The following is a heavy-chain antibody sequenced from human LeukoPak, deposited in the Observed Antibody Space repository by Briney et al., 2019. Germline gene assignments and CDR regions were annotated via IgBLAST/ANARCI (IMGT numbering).Heavy chain of an antibody. CDR2: ISYDGSNK. D-gene: IGHD5-24*01. CDR1: GFTFSSYG. CDR3: AKELEAMATTAFDY. Sequence: GGSLRLSCAASGFTFSSYGMHWVRQAPGKGLEWVAVISYDGSNKYYADSVKGRFTISRDNSKNTLYLQMNSLRAEDTAVYYCAKELEAMATTAFDYWSQGTLVTVSS. J-gene: IGHJ4*02. V-gene: IGHV3-30*18.